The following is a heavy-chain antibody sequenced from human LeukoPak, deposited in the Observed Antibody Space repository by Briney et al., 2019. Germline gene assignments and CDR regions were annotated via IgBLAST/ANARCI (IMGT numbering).Heavy chain of an antibody. Sequence: PSETLSLTCTVSGYSISSGYYWGWIRQPPGKGLEWIGSIYHSGSTYYNPSLKSRVTISVDTSKNQFSLKLSSVTAADTAVCYCARGGIAVYAFDIWGQGTMVTVSS. CDR2: IYHSGST. CDR3: ARGGIAVYAFDI. CDR1: GYSISSGYY. D-gene: IGHD6-19*01. J-gene: IGHJ3*02. V-gene: IGHV4-38-2*02.